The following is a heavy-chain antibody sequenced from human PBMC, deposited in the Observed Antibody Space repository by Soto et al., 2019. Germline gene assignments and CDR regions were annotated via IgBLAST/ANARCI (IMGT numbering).Heavy chain of an antibody. Sequence: ESGGGLVQPGGSLRLSCAGSGFTFSNKWMSWVRQAPGKGLEWVANIKEDGSEKYYVDSVKGRFTISRDNAKNSLYLQMNSLRAEDTALYYCARDERWGQGTLVTVSS. CDR1: GFTFSNKW. CDR3: ARDER. CDR2: IKEDGSEK. V-gene: IGHV3-7*05. J-gene: IGHJ4*02.